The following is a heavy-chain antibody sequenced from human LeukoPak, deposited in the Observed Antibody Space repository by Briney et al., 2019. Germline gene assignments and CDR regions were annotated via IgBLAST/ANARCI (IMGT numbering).Heavy chain of an antibody. V-gene: IGHV3-21*01. D-gene: IGHD3-22*01. J-gene: IGHJ3*02. CDR3: ARKTYDYYDSSGYPGDAFDI. CDR2: ISSSSSYI. Sequence: GGSLRLSCAASGFTFSSYSMNWVRQAPGKGLEWVSSISSSSSYIYYADSVKGRFTISRDNAKNSLYLQMNSLRAEDTAVYYCARKTYDYYDSSGYPGDAFDIWGQGTMVTVSS. CDR1: GFTFSSYS.